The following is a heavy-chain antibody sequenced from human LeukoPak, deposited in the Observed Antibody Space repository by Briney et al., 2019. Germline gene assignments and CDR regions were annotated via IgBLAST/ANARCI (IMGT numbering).Heavy chain of an antibody. CDR3: ASAAGPFDN. J-gene: IGHJ4*02. Sequence: GRSLRLSCAASGSTFSSYGMHWVRQAPAKGLEWVAVIWFYGSIKYYADSVKGRFTISRDNSRSTLFLQMNSLRAEDTAVYYCASAAGPFDNWGQGTLVTVSS. CDR1: GSTFSSYG. V-gene: IGHV3-33*01. D-gene: IGHD6-19*01. CDR2: IWFYGSIK.